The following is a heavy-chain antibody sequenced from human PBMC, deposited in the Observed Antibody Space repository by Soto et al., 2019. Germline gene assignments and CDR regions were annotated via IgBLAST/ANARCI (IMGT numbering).Heavy chain of an antibody. CDR2: ISAYNGHT. CDR1: GYTFTSYG. V-gene: IGHV1-18*01. CDR3: ARDSAYGRGRSCCYRGDRHDCFDI. D-gene: IGHD2-15*01. J-gene: IGHJ3*02. Sequence: APVKVSCKASGYTFTSYGTSGERQAPGQGLEWMGWISAYNGHTTSAQRLQSRVTMTTYTSTSAVYMQLRRLRSEHAPVHHCARDSAYGRGRSCCYRGDRHDCFDICGQGPMVAVAS.